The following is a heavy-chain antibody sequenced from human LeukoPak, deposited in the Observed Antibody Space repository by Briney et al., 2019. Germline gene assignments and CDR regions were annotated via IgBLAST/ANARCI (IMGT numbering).Heavy chain of an antibody. CDR1: GGSTSSYY. J-gene: IGHJ5*02. Sequence: SETLSLTCTVSGGSTSSYYWSWIRQPPGKGLEWIGYIYYSGSTNYNPSLKSRVTISVDTSKNQFSLKLSSVTAADTAVYYCARGAYCSSTSCYISWFDPWGQGTLVTVSS. CDR2: IYYSGST. CDR3: ARGAYCSSTSCYISWFDP. V-gene: IGHV4-59*01. D-gene: IGHD2-2*02.